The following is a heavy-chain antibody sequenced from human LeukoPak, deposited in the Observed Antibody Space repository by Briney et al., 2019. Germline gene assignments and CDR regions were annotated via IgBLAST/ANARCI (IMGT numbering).Heavy chain of an antibody. D-gene: IGHD3-22*01. CDR2: INPNSGGT. Sequence: ASVKVSCEASGYTFTGYYMHWVRQAPGQGLEWMGWINPNSGGTNYAQKFQGRVTMTRDTSISTAYMELSRLRSDDTAVYYCARVRGYYDSSGYRRQSDAFDIWGQGTMVTVSS. CDR3: ARVRGYYDSSGYRRQSDAFDI. CDR1: GYTFTGYY. J-gene: IGHJ3*02. V-gene: IGHV1-2*02.